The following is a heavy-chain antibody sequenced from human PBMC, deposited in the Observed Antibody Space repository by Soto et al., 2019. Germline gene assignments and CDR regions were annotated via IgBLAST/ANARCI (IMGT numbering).Heavy chain of an antibody. CDR2: INPNSGGT. J-gene: IGHJ4*02. CDR3: ARHFIYGDKTFDY. D-gene: IGHD4-17*01. V-gene: IGHV1-2*02. Sequence: ASVKVSCKASGYTFTGYYMHWVRQAPGQGLEWMGWINPNSGGTNYAQKFQGRVTMTRDTSISTAYMELSRLRSDDTAVYYCARHFIYGDKTFDYWGQGTLVTVYS. CDR1: GYTFTGYY.